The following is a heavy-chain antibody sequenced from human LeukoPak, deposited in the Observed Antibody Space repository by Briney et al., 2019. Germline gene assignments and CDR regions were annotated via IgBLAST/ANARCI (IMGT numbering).Heavy chain of an antibody. CDR3: AKENGTYCGGVDY. Sequence: GGSLRLSCAASGFTVSSNYMSWVRQAPGKGLEWVAIISNDGSSKYYADSVKGRFTISRDNSKNTLFLQMNSLRAADTAVYYCAKENGTYCGGVDYWGQGTLVTVSS. CDR1: GFTVSSNY. D-gene: IGHD1-26*01. V-gene: IGHV3-30*18. J-gene: IGHJ4*02. CDR2: ISNDGSSK.